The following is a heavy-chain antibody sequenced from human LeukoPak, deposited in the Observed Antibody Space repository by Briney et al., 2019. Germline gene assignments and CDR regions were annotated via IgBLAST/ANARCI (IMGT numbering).Heavy chain of an antibody. V-gene: IGHV3-74*01. CDR2: INSDGSST. CDR3: ARDLATVKTGPDY. D-gene: IGHD4-11*01. J-gene: IGHJ4*02. CDR1: GFTFSSYW. Sequence: PGGSLRLSCAASGFTFSSYWMHWVRQAPGKGLVWVSRINSDGSSTSYADSVKGRFTISRDNPKNSLYLQMNSLRAEDTALYYCARDLATVKTGPDYWGQGTLVSVSS.